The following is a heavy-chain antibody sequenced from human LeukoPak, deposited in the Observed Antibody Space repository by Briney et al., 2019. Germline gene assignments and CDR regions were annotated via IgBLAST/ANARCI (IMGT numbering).Heavy chain of an antibody. CDR1: GGSISSYY. CDR2: IYYSGST. Sequence: SETLSLTCTVSGGSISSYYWSWIRQPPGKGLEWFGYIYYSGSTKHNPPLKSRVTISVDTSKNQFSLKLSSVTAADTAVYYCARGSGRHDYWGQGTLVTVSS. J-gene: IGHJ4*02. D-gene: IGHD1-26*01. V-gene: IGHV4-59*01. CDR3: ARGSGRHDY.